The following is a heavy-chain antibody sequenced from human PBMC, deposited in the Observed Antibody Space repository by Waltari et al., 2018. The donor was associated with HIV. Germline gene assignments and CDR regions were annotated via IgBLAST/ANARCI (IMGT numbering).Heavy chain of an antibody. D-gene: IGHD3-10*01. V-gene: IGHV3-49*03. CDR3: TRGRDRGGDY. Sequence: EVQLVESGGGLVQPGRSLRLPCTAFGFTFGDYAKIWFPQAPGKGLEWVGFIRSKAYGGTTEYAASVKGRFTISRDDSKSIAYLQMNSLKTEDTAVYYCTRGRDRGGDYWGQGTLVTVSS. CDR1: GFTFGDYA. J-gene: IGHJ4*02. CDR2: IRSKAYGGTT.